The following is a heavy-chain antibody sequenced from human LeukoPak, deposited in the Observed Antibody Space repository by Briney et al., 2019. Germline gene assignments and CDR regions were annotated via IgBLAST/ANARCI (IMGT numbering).Heavy chain of an antibody. Sequence: PGGSLRLSCAASGFTFSSYGMHWVRQAPGKGLEWVAFIRYDGSNKYYADSVKGRFTISRDNSKNTLYLQMNSLRAEDSGIYYCAKAFRIVGIGNPDDAFDVWGQGTVVTVS. CDR3: AKAFRIVGIGNPDDAFDV. V-gene: IGHV3-30*02. CDR1: GFTFSSYG. J-gene: IGHJ3*01. D-gene: IGHD1-26*01. CDR2: IRYDGSNK.